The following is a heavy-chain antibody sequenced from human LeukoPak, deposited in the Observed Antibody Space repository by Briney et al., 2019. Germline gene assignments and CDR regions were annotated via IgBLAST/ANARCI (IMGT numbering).Heavy chain of an antibody. CDR1: GFTFSSYG. CDR2: ISYDGSNK. J-gene: IGHJ4*02. D-gene: IGHD6-13*01. Sequence: GGSLRLSCAASGFTFSSYGMHWVRQAPGKGLEWVAVISYDGSNKYYADSVKGRFTISRDNSKNTLYLQMNSLRAEDTAVYYCAKGGSMAAAGYFDYWGQGTWSPSPQ. V-gene: IGHV3-30*18. CDR3: AKGGSMAAAGYFDY.